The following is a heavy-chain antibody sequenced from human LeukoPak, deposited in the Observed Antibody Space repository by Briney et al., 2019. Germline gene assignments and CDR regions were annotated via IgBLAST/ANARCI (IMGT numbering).Heavy chain of an antibody. CDR1: GYSFTSYW. Sequence: RESLKISCKGCGYSFTSYWIGWVRQMPGKGLERMGIIYPGDSDTRYSPSFQGQVTISADKSISTAYLQWSSLKASDTAMYYCARLLYCGGDCPSPFDYWGQGTLVTVSS. CDR3: ARLLYCGGDCPSPFDY. J-gene: IGHJ4*02. V-gene: IGHV5-51*01. D-gene: IGHD2-21*01. CDR2: IYPGDSDT.